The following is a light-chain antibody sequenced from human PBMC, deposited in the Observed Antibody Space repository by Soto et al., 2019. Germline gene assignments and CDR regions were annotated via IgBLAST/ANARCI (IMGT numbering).Light chain of an antibody. Sequence: EIVLTQSPATLSLSPGERATLSCRASQSVSSYLAWYQQKPGQAPRLLIYDASNRATGIPARFSGSGSGTDFTLTISSLEPEDFAVYYCQQRSNWPPYTFGQGPKVDI. V-gene: IGKV3-11*01. J-gene: IGKJ2*01. CDR1: QSVSSY. CDR2: DAS. CDR3: QQRSNWPPYT.